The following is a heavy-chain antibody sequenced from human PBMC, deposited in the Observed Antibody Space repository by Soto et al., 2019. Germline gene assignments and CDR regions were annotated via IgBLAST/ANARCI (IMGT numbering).Heavy chain of an antibody. V-gene: IGHV1-69*01. Sequence: QVQVVQYGAEVKKPGSSVKVSCKVSGGIFTNNAISWVRQAPGQGLEWLGGVIPLFDTAYYAQIFRGRIRISADGATTTAYMELSGLTSADTAVYFCATGGHNDGYNFYHGMDVWGQGTTVTVS. CDR1: GGIFTNNA. CDR3: ATGGHNDGYNFYHGMDV. J-gene: IGHJ6*02. D-gene: IGHD2-8*02. CDR2: VIPLFDTA.